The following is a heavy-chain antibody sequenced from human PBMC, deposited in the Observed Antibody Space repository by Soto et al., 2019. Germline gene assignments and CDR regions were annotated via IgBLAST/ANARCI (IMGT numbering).Heavy chain of an antibody. V-gene: IGHV4-59*01. CDR1: GGSISSYY. CDR2: IYYSGST. D-gene: IGHD3-16*02. J-gene: IGHJ5*02. CDR3: ARGLRLGELSLYPNWFDP. Sequence: QVQLQESGPGLVKPSETLSLTCTVSGGSISSYYWSWIRQPPGKGLEWIGYIYYSGSTNSNPSLKSRVTISVDTSKNQFSLKLSSVTAADTAVYYCARGLRLGELSLYPNWFDPWGQGTLVTVSS.